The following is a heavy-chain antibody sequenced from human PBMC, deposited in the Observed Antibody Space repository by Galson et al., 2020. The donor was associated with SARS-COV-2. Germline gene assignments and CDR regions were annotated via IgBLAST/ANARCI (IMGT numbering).Heavy chain of an antibody. CDR2: ISWNGGSI. Sequence: SLKISCAVSGFTFDDYAMHWVRQAPGKGLEWVSGISWNGGSIGYADSVKGRFTISRDNVKNSLYLQMNSLRAEDTALYYCAKDSGSGRGDYYYYYMDVWGKGTTVTVSS. D-gene: IGHD3-10*01. CDR1: GFTFDDYA. V-gene: IGHV3-9*01. CDR3: AKDSGSGRGDYYYYYMDV. J-gene: IGHJ6*03.